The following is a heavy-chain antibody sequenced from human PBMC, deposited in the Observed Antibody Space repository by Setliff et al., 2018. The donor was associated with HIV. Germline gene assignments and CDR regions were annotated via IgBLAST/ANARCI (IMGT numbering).Heavy chain of an antibody. D-gene: IGHD4-17*01. V-gene: IGHV4-34*01. Sequence: SETLSLTCAVYGGSFSGYYWRWVRQPPGKGLEWIGEINHSGSTNYNPSLKSRVTISVDTSKKQFSLKLSSVTAADTAVYYCAREVGDYGDSLGDYWGQGTLVTVSS. CDR3: AREVGDYGDSLGDY. CDR2: INHSGST. J-gene: IGHJ4*02. CDR1: GGSFSGYY.